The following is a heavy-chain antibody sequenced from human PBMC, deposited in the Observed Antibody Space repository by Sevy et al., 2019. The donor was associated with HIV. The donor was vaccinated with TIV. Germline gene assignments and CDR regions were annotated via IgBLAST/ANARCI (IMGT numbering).Heavy chain of an antibody. CDR3: AREKVDTSMIFVEYYGMDV. D-gene: IGHD5-18*01. Sequence: VGSLRLSCAASGFSFSSYDMHWVRQAPGMGLEWVAVVRYDGSNKDYGDSVKGRFTISRDNSKNALYLQMSSLRAEDTAVYYCAREKVDTSMIFVEYYGMDVWGQGTTVTVSS. CDR2: VRYDGSNK. V-gene: IGHV3-33*01. CDR1: GFSFSSYD. J-gene: IGHJ6*02.